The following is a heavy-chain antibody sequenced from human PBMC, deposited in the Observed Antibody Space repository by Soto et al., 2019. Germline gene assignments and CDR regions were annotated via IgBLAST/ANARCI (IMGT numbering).Heavy chain of an antibody. CDR2: INHSGST. V-gene: IGHV4-34*01. CDR3: ARGRGTMVRGVSRQRKNGMDV. J-gene: IGHJ6*02. Sequence: QVQLQQWGAGLLKPSETLSLTCAVYGGSFSGYYWSWIRQPPGKGLEWIGEINHSGSTNYNPSLKSRVTTSVDTSKNQVSLKLSSVTAADTAVYYCARGRGTMVRGVSRQRKNGMDVWGQGTTVTV. D-gene: IGHD3-10*01. CDR1: GGSFSGYY.